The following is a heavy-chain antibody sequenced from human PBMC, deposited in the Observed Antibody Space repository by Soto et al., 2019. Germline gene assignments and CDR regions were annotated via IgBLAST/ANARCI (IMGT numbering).Heavy chain of an antibody. CDR3: ARRVARAGTSWSDP. J-gene: IGHJ5*02. CDR2: IQDSGRT. CDR1: GASIDGYS. V-gene: IGHV4-30-2*01. D-gene: IGHD3-3*01. Sequence: QLQLQESGSGLVKPSDTLSLTCAVSGASIDGYSWSWIRQPPGKGPEWIAYIQDSGRTYYNPSLMSRVFMSLEKTKKPFSLNLTSVTAADTAMYYCARRVARAGTSWSDPWGQGTLVTVSS.